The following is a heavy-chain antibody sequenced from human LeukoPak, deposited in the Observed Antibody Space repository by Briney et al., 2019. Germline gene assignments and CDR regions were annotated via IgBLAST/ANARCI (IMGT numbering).Heavy chain of an antibody. CDR2: TYYRSKWEY. D-gene: IGHD5-18*01. CDR3: ARGAWVQLGSYYYMDV. J-gene: IGHJ6*03. Sequence: SQTLSLTCAISGDSVSRNSVAWNWIRQSPSRGLEWLGRTYYRSKWEYEYATSVKSRITFNPDTSKNQVSLQLQSVTPEDTAVYYCARGAWVQLGSYYYMDVWGKGTTVTVSS. CDR1: GDSVSRNSVA. V-gene: IGHV6-1*01.